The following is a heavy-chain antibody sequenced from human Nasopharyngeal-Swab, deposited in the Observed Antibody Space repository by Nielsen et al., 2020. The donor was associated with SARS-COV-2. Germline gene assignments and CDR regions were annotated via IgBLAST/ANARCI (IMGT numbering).Heavy chain of an antibody. V-gene: IGHV3-48*02. D-gene: IGHD2-21*02. J-gene: IGHJ4*02. Sequence: GESLKISCAASGFTFSSYSMNWVRQAPGKGLEWVSYISSSSSTIYYADSVKGRFTISRDNAKNSLYLQMNSLRDEDTAVYYCARDRASYCGGDCYSLNYWGQGTLVTVSS. CDR3: ARDRASYCGGDCYSLNY. CDR2: ISSSSSTI. CDR1: GFTFSSYS.